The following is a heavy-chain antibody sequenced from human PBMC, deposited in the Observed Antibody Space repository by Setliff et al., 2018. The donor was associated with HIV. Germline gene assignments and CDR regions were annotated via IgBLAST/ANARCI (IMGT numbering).Heavy chain of an antibody. V-gene: IGHV1-18*01. CDR2: ISVYNGNT. Sequence: ASVKASCKISGYTLTELSIHWVRQAPGKELEWMGRISVYNGNTIYAQKLQGRVIMTTDTSTSTAYMELRSLRSDDTAMYYCATQRDIVMVPGQGGFDIWAQGTMVTVSS. D-gene: IGHD2-2*01. CDR3: ATQRDIVMVPGQGGFDI. CDR1: GYTLTELS. J-gene: IGHJ3*02.